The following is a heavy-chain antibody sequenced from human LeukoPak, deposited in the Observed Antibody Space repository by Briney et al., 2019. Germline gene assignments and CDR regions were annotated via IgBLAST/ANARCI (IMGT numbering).Heavy chain of an antibody. CDR2: FDPEDGET. V-gene: IGHV1-24*01. CDR3: ATDDYVWGSYRY. J-gene: IGHJ4*02. Sequence: GASVKVSCKASGGTFSSYAISWVRQAPGKGLEWMGGFDPEDGETIYAQKFQGRVTMTEDTSTDTAYMELSSLRSEDTAVYYCATDDYVWGSYRYWGQGTLVTVSS. D-gene: IGHD3-16*02. CDR1: GGTFSSYA.